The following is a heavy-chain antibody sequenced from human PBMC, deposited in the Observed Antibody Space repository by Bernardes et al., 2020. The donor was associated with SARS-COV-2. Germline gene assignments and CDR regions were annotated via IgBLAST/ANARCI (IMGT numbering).Heavy chain of an antibody. CDR3: GKGGLRLGELWGSD. V-gene: IGHV3-74*01. J-gene: IGHJ4*02. D-gene: IGHD3-16*01. CDR2: IKSHGGST. Sequence: GGSLRLSCTASGFTFSSYWMHCVRQAPGKGLVWFSRIKSHGGSTDYDDSVKGRFTISRDNSMNTLCLQMNRLRDEDPAVYYCGKGGLRLGELWGSDWGQGTLVTVSS. CDR1: GFTFSSYW.